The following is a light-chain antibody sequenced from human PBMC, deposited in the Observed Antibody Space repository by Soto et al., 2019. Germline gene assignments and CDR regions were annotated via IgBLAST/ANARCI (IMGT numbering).Light chain of an antibody. Sequence: EIVLTKSPGALSLSPGESSTLSCSASQTVRNNYLAWYQQKPGQAPRLLIYVASSRATGIPDRFSGGGSGTDFSLTISRLEPEDFATYYCLQDYNYPITFGQGTRLEIK. V-gene: IGKV3-20*01. CDR2: VAS. CDR3: LQDYNYPIT. CDR1: QTVRNNY. J-gene: IGKJ5*01.